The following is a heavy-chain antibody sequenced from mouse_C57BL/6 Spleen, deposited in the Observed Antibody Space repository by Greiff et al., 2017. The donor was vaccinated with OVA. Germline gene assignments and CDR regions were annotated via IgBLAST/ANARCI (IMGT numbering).Heavy chain of an antibody. V-gene: IGHV1-82*01. Sequence: QVQLQQSGPELVKPGASVKISCKASGYAFSSSWMNWVKQRPGKGLEWIGRIYPGDGDTNYNGKFKGKATLTADKSSSTAYMQLSSLTSEDSAVYFCARGENYGNSWFAYWGQGTLVTVSA. CDR3: ARGENYGNSWFAY. D-gene: IGHD2-1*01. J-gene: IGHJ3*01. CDR2: IYPGDGDT. CDR1: GYAFSSSW.